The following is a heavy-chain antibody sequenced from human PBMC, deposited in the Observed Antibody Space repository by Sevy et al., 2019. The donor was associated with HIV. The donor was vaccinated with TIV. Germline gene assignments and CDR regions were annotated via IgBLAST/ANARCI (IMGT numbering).Heavy chain of an antibody. CDR3: AKDRSRRSGLWDIFDY. Sequence: GGSLRLSCVASGFTFSDYAMYWVRQAPGKGMEWVSGTSGSAHATHYADSARGRFTISRDNSKNTLYLQMNSLRAEDTAIYYCAKDRSRRSGLWDIFDYWGQGTVVTVSS. V-gene: IGHV3-23*01. CDR2: TSGSAHAT. D-gene: IGHD6-19*01. CDR1: GFTFSDYA. J-gene: IGHJ4*02.